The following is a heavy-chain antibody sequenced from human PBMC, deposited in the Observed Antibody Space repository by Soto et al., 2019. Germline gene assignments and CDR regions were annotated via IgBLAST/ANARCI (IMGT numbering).Heavy chain of an antibody. CDR2: IYNSGST. D-gene: IGHD2-21*01. Sequence: SETLSLTCTVSGGSVRSGSYYWSWIRQPPGKGLEWIGYIYNSGSTNYNPSLKSRVTISVDTSKNQFSLNLSSVTAADTAVYYCARLFNWLDPWGQGTLVTVSS. J-gene: IGHJ5*02. CDR1: GGSVRSGSYY. CDR3: ARLFNWLDP. V-gene: IGHV4-61*01.